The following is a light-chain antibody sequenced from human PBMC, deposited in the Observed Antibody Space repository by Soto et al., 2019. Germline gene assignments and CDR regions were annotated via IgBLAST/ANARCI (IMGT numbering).Light chain of an antibody. CDR1: SSDVGSYNL. CDR3: CSYAGNSLYV. J-gene: IGLJ1*01. CDR2: EGS. Sequence: QSALTQPASVSGSPGQSITISCTGTSSDVGSYNLVSWYQQHPGKAPKLMIYEGSKRPSGVSNRFSGSKSDNTASLTLSGLQAEDEADYYCCSYAGNSLYVFGTGTKVTVL. V-gene: IGLV2-23*01.